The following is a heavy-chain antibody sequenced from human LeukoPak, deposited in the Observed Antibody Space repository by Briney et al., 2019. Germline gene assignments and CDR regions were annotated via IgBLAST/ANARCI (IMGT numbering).Heavy chain of an antibody. J-gene: IGHJ4*02. Sequence: GGSLRLSCAASGFTFSSYAMSWVRQAPGKGLEWVSAISGSGGSTYYADSVKGRFTISRDNSKNTLYLQMNSLRAEDTAVYYCARNIGYCSGGSCYSAPLYFDYWGQGTLVTVSS. CDR2: ISGSGGST. CDR1: GFTFSSYA. CDR3: ARNIGYCSGGSCYSAPLYFDY. V-gene: IGHV3-23*01. D-gene: IGHD2-15*01.